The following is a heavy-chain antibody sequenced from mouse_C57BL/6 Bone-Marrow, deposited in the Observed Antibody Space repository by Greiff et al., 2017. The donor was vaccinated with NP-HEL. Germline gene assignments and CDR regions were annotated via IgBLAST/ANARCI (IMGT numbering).Heavy chain of an antibody. CDR3: ARDGDYGSSYDNWYFDV. Sequence: EVHLVESGGGLVKPGGSLKLSCAASGFTFSSYAMSWVRQTPEKRLEWVATISDGGSYTYYPDNVKGRFTISRDNAKNNLYLQMSHLKSEDTAMYYCARDGDYGSSYDNWYFDVWGTGTTVTVSS. V-gene: IGHV5-4*01. CDR1: GFTFSSYA. J-gene: IGHJ1*03. D-gene: IGHD1-1*01. CDR2: ISDGGSYT.